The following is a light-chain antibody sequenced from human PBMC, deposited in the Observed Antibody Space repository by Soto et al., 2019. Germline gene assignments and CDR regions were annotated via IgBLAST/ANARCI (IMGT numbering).Light chain of an antibody. J-gene: IGKJ1*01. V-gene: IGKV3-20*01. CDR1: QSVSSNY. Sequence: EIVLTQSPGTLSLSPGERATLSCRASQSVSSNYLAWYHQKPGQAPRLLIYDASSRATGVPDSFSGSGSGTDFTLTVSRLEPEDFAVYYCRQYGRSPRTFGQGTKVEIK. CDR2: DAS. CDR3: RQYGRSPRT.